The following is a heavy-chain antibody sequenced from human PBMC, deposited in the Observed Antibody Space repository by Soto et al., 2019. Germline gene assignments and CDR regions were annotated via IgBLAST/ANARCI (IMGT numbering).Heavy chain of an antibody. CDR3: ARKLEGSVRLTEWFSYMRFDR. J-gene: IGHJ5*02. D-gene: IGHD3-3*01. V-gene: IGHV4-34*01. CDR2: VSFQGVT. Sequence: XETRSLTCDVRGDSFAGYSWSWIRQPPGKGLEWIGEVSFQGVTNYHPSLRSRVSMSVDMSKSQISLNMSSVTAADTALYFCARKLEGSVRLTEWFSYMRFDRWGPGTQVTVSS. CDR1: GDSFAGYS.